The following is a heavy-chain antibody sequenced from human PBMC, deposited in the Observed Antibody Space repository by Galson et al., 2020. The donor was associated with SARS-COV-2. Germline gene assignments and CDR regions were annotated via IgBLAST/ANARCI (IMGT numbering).Heavy chain of an antibody. V-gene: IGHV3-23*01. J-gene: IGHJ2*01. CDR3: AKDPTMTTTGYFDL. Sequence: GGSLRLSCAGSGFTFSTYAITWFRQAPGQGLEWVSGIDGSGGRTFYADSIKGRFIISRDNSRNTLYLQMNSLRAEDTAMYYCAKDPTMTTTGYFDLWGRGTLVTVSS. CDR2: IDGSGGRT. D-gene: IGHD4-17*01. CDR1: GFTFSTYA.